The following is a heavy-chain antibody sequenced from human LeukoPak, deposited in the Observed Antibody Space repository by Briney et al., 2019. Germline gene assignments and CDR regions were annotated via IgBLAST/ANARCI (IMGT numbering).Heavy chain of an antibody. CDR1: GFTFSDYY. J-gene: IGHJ4*02. D-gene: IGHD3-22*01. CDR3: ARGLYDGSAYPIFDY. V-gene: IGHV3-11*01. Sequence: GGSLRLPCAASGFTFSDYYMNWIRQAPGKGLEWVSYISSSGNTIYYADSVKGRFTISRDNAKNSLYLQMNSLRAEDTAVYYCARGLYDGSAYPIFDYWGQGTLVTVSS. CDR2: ISSSGNTI.